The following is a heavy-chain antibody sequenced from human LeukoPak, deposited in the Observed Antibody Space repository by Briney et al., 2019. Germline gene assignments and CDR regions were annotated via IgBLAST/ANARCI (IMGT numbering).Heavy chain of an antibody. Sequence: GGSLRFSCAASGFTFSSYGMHWVRQAPGKGLEWVAFIRYDGSNKYYADSVKGRFTISRDNSKNTLYLQMNSLRAEDTAVYYCARARLWYQLLLDYWGQGTLVTVSS. J-gene: IGHJ4*02. CDR2: IRYDGSNK. D-gene: IGHD2-2*01. CDR3: ARARLWYQLLLDY. CDR1: GFTFSSYG. V-gene: IGHV3-30*02.